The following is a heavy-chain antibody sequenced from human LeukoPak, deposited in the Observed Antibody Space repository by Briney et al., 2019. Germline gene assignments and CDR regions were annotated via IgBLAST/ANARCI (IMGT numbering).Heavy chain of an antibody. J-gene: IGHJ5*02. Sequence: SETLSLTCTVTGGSISSGGYYCSWIRQHPGKGLECIGYIYYSGSTYYNPSLKSRVTISVDTSKNQFSLKLSSVTAADTAVYYCARDQRPIAVAGVLRNWFDPWGQGTLVTVSS. CDR2: IYYSGST. CDR1: GGSISSGGYY. CDR3: ARDQRPIAVAGVLRNWFDP. D-gene: IGHD6-19*01. V-gene: IGHV4-31*03.